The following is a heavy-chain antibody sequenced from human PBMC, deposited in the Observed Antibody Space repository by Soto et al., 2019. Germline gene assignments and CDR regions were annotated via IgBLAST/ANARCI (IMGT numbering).Heavy chain of an antibody. D-gene: IGHD3-16*02. CDR1: GGSFSGYY. CDR2: INHSGST. CDR3: GRQYYDYVWGSYRQNYFDY. Sequence: SETLSLTCAVYGGSFSGYYWSWIRQPPGTGLEWIGEINHSGSTNYNPSLKSRVTISVDTSKNQFSLKLSSVTAADTAVYYCGRQYYDYVWGSYRQNYFDYWGQGTLVTVSS. V-gene: IGHV4-34*01. J-gene: IGHJ4*02.